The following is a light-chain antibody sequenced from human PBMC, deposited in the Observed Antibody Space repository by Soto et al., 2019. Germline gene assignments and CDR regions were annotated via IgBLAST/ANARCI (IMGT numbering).Light chain of an antibody. J-gene: IGKJ1*01. V-gene: IGKV3-15*01. CDR1: QSVGSN. Sequence: IVMPQSPATLSVYPGERATLSCRASQSVGSNLAWYQQKPGQAPRLLIYGASTTATGIAARFSGSGSGTDFTLISSRRPSEDFVIYFCQQYNSWPPDRTFGQGTKVEIK. CDR2: GAS. CDR3: QQYNSWPPDRT.